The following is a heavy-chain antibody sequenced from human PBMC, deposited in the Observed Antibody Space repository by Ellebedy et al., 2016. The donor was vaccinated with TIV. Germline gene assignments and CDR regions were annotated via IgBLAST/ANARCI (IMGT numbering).Heavy chain of an antibody. V-gene: IGHV3-30*03. Sequence: GESLKISXAASGFTFSSYSMNWVRQAPGKGLEWVAVISYDGSNKYYADSVKGRFTISRDNSKNTLYLQMNSLRAEDTAVYYCASSPQLWFYYFDYWGQGTLVTVSS. CDR1: GFTFSSYS. CDR2: ISYDGSNK. CDR3: ASSPQLWFYYFDY. J-gene: IGHJ4*02. D-gene: IGHD5-18*01.